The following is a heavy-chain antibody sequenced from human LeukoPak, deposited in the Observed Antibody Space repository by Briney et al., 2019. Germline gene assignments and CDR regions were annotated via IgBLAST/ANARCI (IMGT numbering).Heavy chain of an antibody. D-gene: IGHD5-18*01. CDR2: INHSGST. J-gene: IGHJ4*02. Sequence: SETLSLTCTVSGGSISSGDYYWGWIRQPPGKGLEWIGEINHSGSTNYNPSLKSRVTISVDTSKNQFSLKLSSVTAADTAVYYCARGDRGYSYGYWGQGTLVTVSS. CDR3: ARGDRGYSYGY. V-gene: IGHV4-39*07. CDR1: GGSISSGDYY.